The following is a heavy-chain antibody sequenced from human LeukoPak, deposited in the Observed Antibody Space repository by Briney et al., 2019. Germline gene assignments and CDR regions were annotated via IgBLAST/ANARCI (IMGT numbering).Heavy chain of an antibody. V-gene: IGHV3-30*02. CDR1: GFTFSSYG. Sequence: GGSLRLSCAASGFTFSSYGMHWVSQAPGKGLEWVAFIRYDGSNKYYADSVKGRFTISRDNSKNTLYLQMNSLRAEDTAVYYCARDWYYYDSSGYHGGAFDIWGQGTMVTVSS. CDR2: IRYDGSNK. CDR3: ARDWYYYDSSGYHGGAFDI. D-gene: IGHD3-22*01. J-gene: IGHJ3*02.